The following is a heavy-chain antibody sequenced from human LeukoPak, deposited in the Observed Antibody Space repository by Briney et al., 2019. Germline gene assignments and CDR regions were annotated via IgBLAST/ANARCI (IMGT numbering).Heavy chain of an antibody. CDR3: ARRLTEYDCFDP. D-gene: IGHD2-21*02. Sequence: SQTLSLTCAISGDSVSSNSVTWNWIRQSPSRGLEWLGRTYYRSTWYNDYAVSVRGRITVNPDTSKNQFSLHLNSVTPEDTAVYYCARRLTEYDCFDPWGQGILVTVSS. CDR1: GDSVSSNSVT. V-gene: IGHV6-1*01. J-gene: IGHJ5*02. CDR2: TYYRSTWYN.